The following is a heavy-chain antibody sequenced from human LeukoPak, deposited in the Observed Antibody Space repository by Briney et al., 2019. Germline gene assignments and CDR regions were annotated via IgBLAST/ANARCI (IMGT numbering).Heavy chain of an antibody. V-gene: IGHV3-23*01. CDR1: GFTFSNYA. CDR3: AKGSYYDSSGSFYFDY. J-gene: IGHJ4*02. CDR2: ISGSGSST. D-gene: IGHD3-22*01. Sequence: PGGSLRLSCAASGFTFSNYAMSWVRQAPGKGLEWVSGISGSGSSTYYADSVKGRFTISRDNSRTTLYLQMNSLRAEDTAVYYCAKGSYYDSSGSFYFDYWGQGTLVTVSS.